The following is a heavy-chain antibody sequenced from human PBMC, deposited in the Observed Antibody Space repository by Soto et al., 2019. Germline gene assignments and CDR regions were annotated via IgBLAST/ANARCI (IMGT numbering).Heavy chain of an antibody. V-gene: IGHV1-69*04. D-gene: IGHD5-18*01. CDR1: GGTFSSYT. CDR3: AREGGYSYGFEY. Sequence: ASVKVSCKASGGTFSSYTISWVRQAPGQGLEWMGRIIPILGIANYAQKFQGRVTMSRNTSISTAYMELSSLRSEDTAVYYCAREGGYSYGFEYWGQGTLVTVSS. CDR2: IIPILGIA. J-gene: IGHJ4*02.